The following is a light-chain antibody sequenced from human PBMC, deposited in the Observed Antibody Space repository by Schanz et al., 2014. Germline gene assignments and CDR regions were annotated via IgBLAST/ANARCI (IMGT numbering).Light chain of an antibody. Sequence: DIQMTQSPSSVSASVGDRVTITCRASQGISSRLAWYQQKPGRAPMLLIYDASTLESGVPSRFSGSGSGTDFTLTITSLQAEDVAVYYCQQYYSIPLTFGGGTKVEIK. CDR2: DAS. J-gene: IGKJ4*01. CDR3: QQYYSIPLT. V-gene: IGKV1-12*01. CDR1: QGISSR.